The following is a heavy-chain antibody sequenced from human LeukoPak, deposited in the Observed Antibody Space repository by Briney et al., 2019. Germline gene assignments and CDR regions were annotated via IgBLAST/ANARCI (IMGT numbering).Heavy chain of an antibody. Sequence: TSETLSLTCTVSGGSISSSSYYWGWIRQPPGKGLEWIGSIYYSGSTYYNPSLKSRVTISVDTSKNQFSLKLSSVTAADTAVYYCAREGSLIAAAGILHFDYWGQGTLVTVSS. CDR1: GGSISSSSYY. CDR2: IYYSGST. V-gene: IGHV4-39*07. CDR3: AREGSLIAAAGILHFDY. J-gene: IGHJ4*02. D-gene: IGHD6-13*01.